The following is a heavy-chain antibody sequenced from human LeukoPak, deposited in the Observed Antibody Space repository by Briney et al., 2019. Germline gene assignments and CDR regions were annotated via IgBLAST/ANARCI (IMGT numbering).Heavy chain of an antibody. CDR2: IYPGDSDT. CDR3: ARLPQDYYYHGMDV. CDR1: GYDFATYW. J-gene: IGHJ6*02. Sequence: GESLKISCQGSGYDFATYWIGWVRQMPGKGLEWMGRIYPGDSDTKYSPPFQGQVTISADKSIGSAYLQWSSLKSSDTAMYYCARLPQDYYYHGMDVWGQGTTVSVS. V-gene: IGHV5-51*01.